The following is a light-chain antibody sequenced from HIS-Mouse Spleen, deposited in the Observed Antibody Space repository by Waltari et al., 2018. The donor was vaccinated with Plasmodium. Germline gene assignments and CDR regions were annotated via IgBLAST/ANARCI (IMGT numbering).Light chain of an antibody. CDR2: EDS. V-gene: IGLV3-10*01. CDR1: ALPKKS. J-gene: IGLJ3*02. CDR3: YSTDSSGNHRV. Sequence: SYELPPPPSVSVSPGPTARITCSGDALPKKSAYWYQQKSGQAPVLVIYEDSKRPSGIPERFSGSSSGTMATLTISGAQVEDEADYYCYSTDSSGNHRVFGGGTKLTVL.